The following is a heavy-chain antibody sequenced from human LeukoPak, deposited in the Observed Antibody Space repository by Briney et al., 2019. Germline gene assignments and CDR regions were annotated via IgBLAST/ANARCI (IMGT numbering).Heavy chain of an antibody. CDR2: MNPNSGNT. J-gene: IGHJ4*02. Sequence: ASVKVSCKASGYTFTSYDINWVRQATGQGLEWMGWMNPNSGNTGYAQKFQGRVTMTRNTSISTAYMELSSLRSGDTAVYYCARYDYGGKMADYWGQGTLVTVSS. CDR3: ARYDYGGKMADY. D-gene: IGHD4-23*01. V-gene: IGHV1-8*01. CDR1: GYTFTSYD.